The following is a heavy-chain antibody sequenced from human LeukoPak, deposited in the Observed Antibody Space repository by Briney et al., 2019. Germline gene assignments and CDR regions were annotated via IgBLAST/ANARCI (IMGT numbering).Heavy chain of an antibody. Sequence: PSETLSLTCTVSGGSISSSSYYWGWIRQPPGKGLEWIGSIYYSGITYYNPSLKSRVTISVDTSKNQFSLKLSSVTAADTAVYYCARHRGDYYGSGSYAYYFDYWGQGTLVTVSS. D-gene: IGHD3-10*01. J-gene: IGHJ4*02. CDR1: GGSISSSSYY. CDR2: IYYSGIT. V-gene: IGHV4-39*01. CDR3: ARHRGDYYGSGSYAYYFDY.